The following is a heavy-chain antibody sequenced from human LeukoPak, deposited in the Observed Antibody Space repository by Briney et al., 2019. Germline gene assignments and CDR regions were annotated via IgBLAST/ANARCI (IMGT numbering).Heavy chain of an antibody. D-gene: IGHD5-12*01. CDR2: MYTSGST. V-gene: IGHV4-61*02. Sequence: SETLSLTYTVSGGSISSGNYYWSWIRQPAGKGLEWIGRMYTSGSTNYNPSLKSRVTISVDTSKNQFSLKLSSVTAADTAVYYCAREALSGYLTSWGQGTLVTVSS. CDR1: GGSISSGNYY. J-gene: IGHJ4*02. CDR3: AREALSGYLTS.